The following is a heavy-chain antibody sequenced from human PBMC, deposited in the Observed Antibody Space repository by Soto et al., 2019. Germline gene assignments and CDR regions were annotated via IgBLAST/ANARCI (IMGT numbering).Heavy chain of an antibody. CDR2: IYNSGTT. CDR1: GGSITGYY. Sequence: QVQLQESGPGLVKPSETLSLTCTVSGGSITGYYWSWIRQPPGKGLEWIGYIYNSGTTNYNPSLKSRVTISVDTSTNQLSLKLTSVTAADTAVYYCSRPNQGDYAFDIWGRGTMVAVSS. J-gene: IGHJ3*02. V-gene: IGHV4-4*08. D-gene: IGHD3-10*01. CDR3: SRPNQGDYAFDI.